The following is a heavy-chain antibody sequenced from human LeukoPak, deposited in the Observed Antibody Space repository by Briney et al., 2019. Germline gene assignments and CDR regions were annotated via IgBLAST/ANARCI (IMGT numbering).Heavy chain of an antibody. CDR3: AKGYNGYDYAFDV. CDR1: GFTLRSTYG. V-gene: IGHV3-30*18. CDR2: ISYDGRNK. Sequence: PGRSLRLSCAASGFTLRSTYGMHWVRQAPGKGLEWVAVISYDGRNKYYADSVKGRFTISRDNSKSTLYLQMNSLSAEDTAVYYCAKGYNGYDYAFDVWGQGTMVTVSS. J-gene: IGHJ3*01. D-gene: IGHD5-12*01.